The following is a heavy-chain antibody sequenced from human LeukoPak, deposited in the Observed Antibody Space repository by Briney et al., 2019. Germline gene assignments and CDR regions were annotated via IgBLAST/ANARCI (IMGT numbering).Heavy chain of an antibody. J-gene: IGHJ4*02. CDR3: ARTVRGDYADY. V-gene: IGHV4-59*01. CDR1: GGSISSYY. Sequence: PSETLSLTCTVSGGSISSYYWSWIRQPPGKGLEWIGYIQYSGSTNYNPSLKSRVTISVDTSKKQFSLNLSSVIAADAARYYCARTVRGDYADYWGQGALVTVSS. D-gene: IGHD4-17*01. CDR2: IQYSGST.